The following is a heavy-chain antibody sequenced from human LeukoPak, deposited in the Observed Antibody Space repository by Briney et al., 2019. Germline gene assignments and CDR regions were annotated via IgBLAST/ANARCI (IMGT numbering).Heavy chain of an antibody. J-gene: IGHJ4*02. V-gene: IGHV3-7*01. CDR2: IKQDESEK. CDR3: ARDRYCSDSSCPHFDY. CDR1: GFTFSNYC. D-gene: IGHD2-15*01. Sequence: GGSLRLSCTASGFTFSNYCMSWVRQAPGKGLQWVADIKQDESEKYYVDSVKGRFTISRDNAKNSMYLQMNSLRAEDTAVYYCARDRYCSDSSCPHFDYWGQGTLVTVSS.